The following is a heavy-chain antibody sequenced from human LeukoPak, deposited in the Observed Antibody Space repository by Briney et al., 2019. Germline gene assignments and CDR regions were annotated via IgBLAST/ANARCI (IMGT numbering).Heavy chain of an antibody. J-gene: IGHJ2*01. CDR2: INPNGGGT. CDR1: GYTFTNYY. D-gene: IGHD3-22*01. CDR3: ARDPRLSSGYSTGILWYFDL. V-gene: IGHV1-46*01. Sequence: ASVKVSCKASGYTFTNYYMHWVRQAPGQGLEWMGIINPNGGGTTYAQKFQGRVTMTRDTSTSTVYMELSSLRSEDTAVYFCARDPRLSSGYSTGILWYFDLWGRGTLVTVSS.